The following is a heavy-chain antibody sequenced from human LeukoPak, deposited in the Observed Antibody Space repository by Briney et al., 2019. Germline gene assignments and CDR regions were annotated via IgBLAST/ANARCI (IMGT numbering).Heavy chain of an antibody. Sequence: PGASVKVSCKAPEYTFTEYAVNWVRQAPGQRLEWMGWINAGNGNTKYAQKFQGRLTITRDTSASTAYMELSSLTFEDTAVYYCTRGRWSATTASYYLDFWGQGTLVTVSS. CDR2: INAGNGNT. CDR1: EYTFTEYA. V-gene: IGHV1-3*01. D-gene: IGHD2-15*01. J-gene: IGHJ4*02. CDR3: TRGRWSATTASYYLDF.